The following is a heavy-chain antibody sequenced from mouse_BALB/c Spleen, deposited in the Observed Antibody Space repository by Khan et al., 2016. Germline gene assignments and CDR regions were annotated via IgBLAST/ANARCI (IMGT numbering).Heavy chain of an antibody. V-gene: IGHV5-6-5*01. CDR1: GFTFSSYA. Sequence: EVELVESGGVLVKPGGSLKLSCAASGFTFSSYAMSWVRQTPEKRLEWVASISSGGSPFYPDILKGRFTISRDNARNILYLQLSRLRSEDTAMYYCATKGYYFDYWGQGTTLTVSA. D-gene: IGHD3-3*01. CDR3: ATKGYYFDY. CDR2: ISSGGSP. J-gene: IGHJ2*01.